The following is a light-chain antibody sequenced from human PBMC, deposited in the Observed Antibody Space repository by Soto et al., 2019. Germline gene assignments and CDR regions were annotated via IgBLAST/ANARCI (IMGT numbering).Light chain of an antibody. CDR1: SSDVGGYNY. CDR3: SSYAGSSNV. CDR2: EVN. J-gene: IGLJ1*01. Sequence: SVLTQPPSASGSPGQSVAISCPGTSSDVGGYNYVSWYQQHPGKAPKLMIYEVNKRPSGVPDRFSGSKPGNTASLTVSGLQAEDEADYYCSSYAGSSNVCGTGTKVTVL. V-gene: IGLV2-8*01.